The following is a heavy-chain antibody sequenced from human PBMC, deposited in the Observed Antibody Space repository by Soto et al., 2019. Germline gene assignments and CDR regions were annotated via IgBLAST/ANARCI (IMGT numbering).Heavy chain of an antibody. D-gene: IGHD3-9*01. CDR3: ARDRKDVLRYFDWLPTFDY. CDR2: INPSGGST. CDR1: GSTFTSYY. J-gene: IGHJ4*02. V-gene: IGHV1-46*03. Sequence: ASVKVSCTASGSTFTSYYMHWVRQAPGQGLDWMGIINPSGGSTSYAQKFQGRVTMTRDTSTSTVYMELSSLRSEDTAVYYCARDRKDVLRYFDWLPTFDYWGQGTPVTVSS.